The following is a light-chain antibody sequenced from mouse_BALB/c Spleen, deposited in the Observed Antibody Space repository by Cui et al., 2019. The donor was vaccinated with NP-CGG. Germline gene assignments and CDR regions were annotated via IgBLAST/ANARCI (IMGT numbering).Light chain of an antibody. CDR2: GTK. Sequence: QAVVTQESELTTSPGETVTLTCRSSTGAGTTSNYGNWEQEKQEQVLTGIIGGTKNRAPGVPARFSGSLIGDKAALTITGAQTEDEAISFCALWYSNHWVFGGGTKLTVL. J-gene: IGLJ1*01. V-gene: IGLV1*01. CDR3: ALWYSNHWV. CDR1: TGAGTTSNY.